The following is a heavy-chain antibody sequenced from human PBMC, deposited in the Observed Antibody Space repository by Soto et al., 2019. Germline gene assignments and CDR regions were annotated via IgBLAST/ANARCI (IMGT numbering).Heavy chain of an antibody. Sequence: SETLSLTCTVSGGSISSYYWSWIRQPPGKGLEWIGYIYYSGSTNYNPSLKSRVTISVDTSKNQFSLKLSSVTAADTAVYYCARVLMGYDILTGYYRGAFDIWGQGTMVT. D-gene: IGHD3-9*01. CDR1: GGSISSYY. CDR3: ARVLMGYDILTGYYRGAFDI. J-gene: IGHJ3*02. V-gene: IGHV4-59*01. CDR2: IYYSGST.